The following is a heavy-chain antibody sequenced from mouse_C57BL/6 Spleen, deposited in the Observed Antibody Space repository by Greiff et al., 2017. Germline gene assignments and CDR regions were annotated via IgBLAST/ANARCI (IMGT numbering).Heavy chain of an antibody. Sequence: VQLQQSGAELARPGASVKLSCKASGYTFTSYGISWVKQRTGQGLEWIGEIYPRSGNTYYNEKFKGKATLTADKSSSTAYMELRSLTSEDSAVYFCARAPHYYGSSYFDDWGQGTTLTVSS. D-gene: IGHD1-1*01. CDR3: ARAPHYYGSSYFDD. CDR2: IYPRSGNT. V-gene: IGHV1-81*01. CDR1: GYTFTSYG. J-gene: IGHJ2*01.